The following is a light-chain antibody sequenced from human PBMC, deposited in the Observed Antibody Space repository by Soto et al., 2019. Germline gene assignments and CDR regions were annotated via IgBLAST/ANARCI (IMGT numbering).Light chain of an antibody. CDR1: SSDIGGSNY. V-gene: IGLV2-14*01. CDR2: EVS. CDR3: SLYTATATK. J-gene: IGLJ2*01. Sequence: QSALTQPASVPGSPGQSITISCTGTSSDIGGSNYVSWHQQHPGKAPKVVIYEVSNRPSGVSNRFSGSNYGNTASLTISVLKAEDEAEYNRSLYTATATKFSGGTKLTVL.